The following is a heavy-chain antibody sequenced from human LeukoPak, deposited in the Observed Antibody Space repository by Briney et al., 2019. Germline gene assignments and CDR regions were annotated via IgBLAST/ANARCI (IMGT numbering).Heavy chain of an antibody. V-gene: IGHV5-51*01. CDR2: IYPDDSDI. CDR3: ARHSQRMTTVTEIDY. Sequence: GESLQISCRVSGYPFDNYWIGWVRQVSGKGLEWMGIIYPDDSDIKYSPSFQGQVTFSVAKSINTAYLQWSRLKASDTAMYYCARHSQRMTTVTEIDYWGQGTLVTVSS. D-gene: IGHD4-17*01. J-gene: IGHJ4*02. CDR1: GYPFDNYW.